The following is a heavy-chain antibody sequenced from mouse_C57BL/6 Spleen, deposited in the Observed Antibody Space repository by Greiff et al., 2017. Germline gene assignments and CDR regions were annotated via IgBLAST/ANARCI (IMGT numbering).Heavy chain of an antibody. V-gene: IGHV1-64*01. D-gene: IGHD2-5*01. CDR3: ARAVGYYSNYESFDV. CDR1: GYTFTSYW. Sequence: QVQLQQPGAELVKPGASVKLSCKASGYTFTSYWMHWVKQRPGQGLEWIGMIHPNSGSTNYNEKFKSKATLTVDKSSSTAYMQLSSLTSEDSAVYYCARAVGYYSNYESFDVWGTGTTVTVSS. CDR2: IHPNSGST. J-gene: IGHJ1*03.